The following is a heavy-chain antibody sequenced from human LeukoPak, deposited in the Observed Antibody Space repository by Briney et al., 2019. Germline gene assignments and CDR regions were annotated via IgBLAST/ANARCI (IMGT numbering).Heavy chain of an antibody. CDR1: GFTFDEYA. CDR3: AKDGDSGYDYFDY. Sequence: PGRSLRLSCAASGFTFDEYAMHWVRQAPGKGLEWVSGISWNSGSIGYADSVKGRFTISRDNAKNSLYLQMNSLRAEDTALYYCAKDGDSGYDYFDYWGQGTLVTVSS. V-gene: IGHV3-9*01. J-gene: IGHJ4*02. CDR2: ISWNSGSI. D-gene: IGHD5-12*01.